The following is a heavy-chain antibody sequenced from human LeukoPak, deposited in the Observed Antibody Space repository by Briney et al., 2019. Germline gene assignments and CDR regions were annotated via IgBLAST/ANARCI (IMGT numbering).Heavy chain of an antibody. CDR1: GYSFTGYY. CDR2: INPNSGDT. Sequence: ASVKVSCKASGYSFTGYYMHWVRQAPGQGLEWMAWINPNSGDTNFAQKFQGRVTMTRGTSISTAYMELSRLSSDDTAVYFCARDGLQDAFDIWGQGTMVTVSS. V-gene: IGHV1-2*02. D-gene: IGHD3/OR15-3a*01. J-gene: IGHJ3*02. CDR3: ARDGLQDAFDI.